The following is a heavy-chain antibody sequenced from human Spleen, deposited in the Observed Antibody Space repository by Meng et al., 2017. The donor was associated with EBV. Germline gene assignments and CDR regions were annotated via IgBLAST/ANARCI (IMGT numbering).Heavy chain of an antibody. D-gene: IGHD2-2*01. J-gene: IGHJ4*02. CDR2: ITSSGSLT. Sequence: QVQLVESGGXXVXPGXSLRLSCTASGFTFSDYYMSWIRQAPGKGLECISYITSSGSLTYYADSVRGRFTVSRDNARNSVYLQMSNLRADDTAVYYCARHKPALAYWGQGTLVTVSS. CDR1: GFTFSDYY. CDR3: ARHKPALAY. V-gene: IGHV3-11*01.